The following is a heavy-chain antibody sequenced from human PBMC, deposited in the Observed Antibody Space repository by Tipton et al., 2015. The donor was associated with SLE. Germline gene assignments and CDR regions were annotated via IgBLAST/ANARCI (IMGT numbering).Heavy chain of an antibody. V-gene: IGHV4-59*11. Sequence: GLVKPSETLSLTCTVSGGSISSHYWTWIRQPPGKGLEWIGHIYYTGTTNYSPSLKSRLTISVDTSKNQFSLKMTSVTAADTAVHYCARGQTTVEVVVAPPHFDYWGQGTLVTVSS. D-gene: IGHD3-22*01. CDR2: IYYTGTT. J-gene: IGHJ4*02. CDR1: GGSISSHY. CDR3: ARGQTTVEVVVAPPHFDY.